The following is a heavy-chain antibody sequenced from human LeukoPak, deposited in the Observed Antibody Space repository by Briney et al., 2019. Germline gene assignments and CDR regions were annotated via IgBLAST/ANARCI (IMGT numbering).Heavy chain of an antibody. CDR1: GFTFSSYS. V-gene: IGHV3-21*01. J-gene: IGHJ6*02. CDR2: ISSSSSYI. Sequence: GGSLRLSCAASGFTFSSYSMNWVRQAPGKGLEWVSSISSSSSYIYYADSVKGRFTISRDNAKNSLYLQMNSLRAEDTAVYYCARGINWMSYYGMDVWGQGTTVTVSS. CDR3: ARGINWMSYYGMDV. D-gene: IGHD1-1*01.